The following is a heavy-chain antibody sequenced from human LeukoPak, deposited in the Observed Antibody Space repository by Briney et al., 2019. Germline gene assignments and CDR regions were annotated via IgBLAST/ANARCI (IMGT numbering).Heavy chain of an antibody. CDR1: GFTFSSYW. CDR3: GSVKQWLPSDAFDI. J-gene: IGHJ3*02. D-gene: IGHD6-19*01. Sequence: PGGSLRLSCAASGFTFSSYWMSWVRQAPGKGLEWVANIKQDGSEKYYVDSVKGRFTISRDNAKNSLYLQMNSLRAEDTAVYYCGSVKQWLPSDAFDIWGQGTMVTVSS. V-gene: IGHV3-7*01. CDR2: IKQDGSEK.